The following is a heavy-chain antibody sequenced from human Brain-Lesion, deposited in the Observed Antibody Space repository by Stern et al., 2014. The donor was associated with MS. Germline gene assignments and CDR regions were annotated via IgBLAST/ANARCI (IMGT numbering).Heavy chain of an antibody. CDR2: INPNTGGT. V-gene: IGHV1-2*02. Sequence: VQLEESGAEVKKPGASVKVSCKTSGYIFTGYYIHWVRQAPGQGLEWMAWINPNTGGTKDAQKFQGRVTMSREPYISTHHVELSSLTADDTAVYYCARDQRGITIFGVVTDYYYLGMDVWGQGTTVTVSS. CDR3: ARDQRGITIFGVVTDYYYLGMDV. CDR1: GYIFTGYY. J-gene: IGHJ6*02. D-gene: IGHD3-3*01.